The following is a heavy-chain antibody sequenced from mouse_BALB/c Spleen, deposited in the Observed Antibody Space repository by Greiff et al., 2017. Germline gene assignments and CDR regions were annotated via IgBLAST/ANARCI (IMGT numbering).Heavy chain of an antibody. Sequence: VQLQQPGAELVRPGASVKLSCKASGYTFPSYWINWVKQRPGQGLEWIGNIYPSDSYTNYNQKFKDKATLTVDKSSSTAYMQLSSPTSEDSAVYYCARDGNYERNAMDYWGQGTSVTVSS. J-gene: IGHJ4*01. CDR1: GYTFPSYW. V-gene: IGHV1-69*02. CDR3: ARDGNYERNAMDY. CDR2: IYPSDSYT. D-gene: IGHD2-1*01.